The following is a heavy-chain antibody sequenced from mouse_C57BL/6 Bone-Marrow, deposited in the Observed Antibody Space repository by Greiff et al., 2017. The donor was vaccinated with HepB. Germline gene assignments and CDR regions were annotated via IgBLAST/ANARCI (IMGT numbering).Heavy chain of an antibody. V-gene: IGHV3-6*01. CDR3: ARGGVTTGFAY. CDR2: ISYDGSN. D-gene: IGHD2-2*01. CDR1: GYSITSGYY. J-gene: IGHJ3*01. Sequence: EVKVEESGPGLVKPSQSLSLTCSVTGYSITSGYYWNWIRQFPGNKLEWMGYISYDGSNNYNPSLKNRISITRDTSKNQFFLKLNSVTTEDTATYYCARGGVTTGFAYWGQGTLVTVSA.